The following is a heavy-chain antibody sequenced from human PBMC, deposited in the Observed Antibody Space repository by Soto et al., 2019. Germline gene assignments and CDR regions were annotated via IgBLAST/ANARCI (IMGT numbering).Heavy chain of an antibody. Sequence: GGSLRLSCAASGFTFSSYGMHWVRQAPGKGLEWVAVIWYDGSNKYYADSVKGRFTISRDNSKNTLYLQMNSLRAEDTAVYYCAKNGITGAPIFDYWGQGTLVTVSS. CDR1: GFTFSSYG. D-gene: IGHD1-20*01. CDR3: AKNGITGAPIFDY. V-gene: IGHV3-33*06. J-gene: IGHJ4*02. CDR2: IWYDGSNK.